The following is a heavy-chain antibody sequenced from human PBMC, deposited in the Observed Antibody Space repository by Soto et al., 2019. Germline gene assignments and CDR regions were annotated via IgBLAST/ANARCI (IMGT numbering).Heavy chain of an antibody. CDR1: GFTFSSYA. V-gene: IGHV3-23*01. D-gene: IGHD2-15*01. J-gene: IGHJ3*02. Sequence: EVQLLESGGGLVQPGGSLRLSCAASGFTFSSYALSWVSQAPGKGLEWVSVISGSGSSTYYADSVKGRFTISRDNSKNTLNLQMNSLRAEDTAVYYCARRSPSWAFDIWGQGTMVTVSS. CDR2: ISGSGSST. CDR3: ARRSPSWAFDI.